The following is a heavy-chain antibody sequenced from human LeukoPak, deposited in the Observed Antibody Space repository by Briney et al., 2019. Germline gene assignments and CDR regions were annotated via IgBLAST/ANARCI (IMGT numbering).Heavy chain of an antibody. CDR3: ARGTYGDGFDY. V-gene: IGHV4-59*01. J-gene: IGHJ4*02. D-gene: IGHD4-17*01. Sequence: SETLSLTCTVSGGSISSYYWSWIRQPPGKGLEWIGYIYYSGSTYYNPSLKSRVTISVDTSKNQFSLKLSSVTAADTAVYYCARGTYGDGFDYWGQGTLVTVSS. CDR2: IYYSGST. CDR1: GGSISSYY.